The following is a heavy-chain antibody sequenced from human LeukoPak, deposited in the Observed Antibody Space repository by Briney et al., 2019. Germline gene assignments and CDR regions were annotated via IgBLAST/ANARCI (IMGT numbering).Heavy chain of an antibody. CDR2: IKQDESEK. V-gene: IGHV3-7*03. CDR1: GFSFSNYW. J-gene: IGHJ4*02. D-gene: IGHD6-13*01. Sequence: GGSLRLSCTASGFSFSNYWMSWVRQAPGKGLEWVASIKQDESEKYYVDSVKGRFTISRDNAMNSLYLQVNSLRAEDTAIYYCARSLPYGTTWYGRSDFWGQGTLVTVSS. CDR3: ARSLPYGTTWYGRSDF.